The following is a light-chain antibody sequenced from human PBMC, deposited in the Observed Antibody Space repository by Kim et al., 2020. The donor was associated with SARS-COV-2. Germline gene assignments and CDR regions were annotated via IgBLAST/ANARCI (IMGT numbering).Light chain of an antibody. CDR1: SGHNIYA. CDR3: QTWDTGVV. J-gene: IGLJ2*01. V-gene: IGLV4-69*02. Sequence: GASVKLTCTLSSGHNIYAIAWHQQQPEKGPRFLMTLNSDGSHTKGDGIPDRFSGSSSGAERYLTISSLQSGDEADYYCQTWDTGVVFGGGTQLTVL. CDR2: LNSDGSH.